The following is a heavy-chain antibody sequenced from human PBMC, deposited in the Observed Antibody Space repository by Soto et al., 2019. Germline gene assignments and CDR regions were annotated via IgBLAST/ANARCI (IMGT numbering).Heavy chain of an antibody. V-gene: IGHV4-59*01. J-gene: IGHJ3*02. Sequence: PSETLSLTCTVSGGSISSYYWSWIRQPPGKGLEWIGYIYYSGSTNYNPSLKSRVTISVDTSKNQFSLKLSSVTAADTAVYYCARSFPGYYYDSSGYYWAFDIWGQGTMVTVSS. D-gene: IGHD3-22*01. CDR2: IYYSGST. CDR3: ARSFPGYYYDSSGYYWAFDI. CDR1: GGSISSYY.